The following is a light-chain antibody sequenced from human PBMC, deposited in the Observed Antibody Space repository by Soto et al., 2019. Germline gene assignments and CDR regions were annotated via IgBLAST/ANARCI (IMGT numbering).Light chain of an antibody. CDR3: TSYTRSRTYV. V-gene: IGLV2-14*03. CDR1: GSDVGGYNY. CDR2: DVT. J-gene: IGLJ1*01. Sequence: QSALTQPASVSGSPGQSITISCTGTGSDVGGYNYVSWYQQHPGKAPKLVIYDVTNRPSGVSNRFSGSKSGNTASLTISGLQAEDEADYCCTSYTRSRTYVFGTGTKLTVL.